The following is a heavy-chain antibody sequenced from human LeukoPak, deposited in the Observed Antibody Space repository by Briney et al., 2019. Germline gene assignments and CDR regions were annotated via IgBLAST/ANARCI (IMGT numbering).Heavy chain of an antibody. D-gene: IGHD3-10*01. J-gene: IGHJ4*02. CDR1: GFTFSSYA. CDR3: AKSMVRGVIPFPFAC. Sequence: GGSLRLSCAASGFTFSSYAMTWVRQAPGKGLEWVSTISGSGGSTYYADSVKGRFYISRDNSKNTLYLQMNSLRAEDTAVYYCAKSMVRGVIPFPFACWGQGTLVTVSS. V-gene: IGHV3-23*01. CDR2: ISGSGGST.